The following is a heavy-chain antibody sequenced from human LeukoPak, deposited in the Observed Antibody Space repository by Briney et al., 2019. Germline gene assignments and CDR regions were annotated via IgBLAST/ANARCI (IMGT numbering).Heavy chain of an antibody. CDR3: ARQEPIDYGVSQRYNWFDT. J-gene: IGHJ5*02. CDR2: IYHSGST. D-gene: IGHD4-17*01. CDR1: GGSISSSNW. Sequence: PSETLSLTCAVSGGSISSSNWWSWVRQPPGKGLEWIGEIYHSGSTNYNPSLKSRVTISVDKSKNQFSLKLSPVTAADTAVYYCARQEPIDYGVSQRYNWFDTWGQGTLVTVSS. V-gene: IGHV4-4*02.